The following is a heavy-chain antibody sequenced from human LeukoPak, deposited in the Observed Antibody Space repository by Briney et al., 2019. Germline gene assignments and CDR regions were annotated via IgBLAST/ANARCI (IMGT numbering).Heavy chain of an antibody. CDR1: GFTFSTYA. CDR2: ISGSGGST. D-gene: IGHD3-10*01. J-gene: IGHJ6*02. V-gene: IGHV3-23*01. Sequence: PGGSLRLSCAASGFTFSTYAMSWVRLAPGKGLEWVSGISGSGGSTYYADSVKGRFTSSRDNPNNTLYVQMNSLRVGDTAVYYCAKSGGLSGSGRLAMDVWGQGTTVTVSS. CDR3: AKSGGLSGSGRLAMDV.